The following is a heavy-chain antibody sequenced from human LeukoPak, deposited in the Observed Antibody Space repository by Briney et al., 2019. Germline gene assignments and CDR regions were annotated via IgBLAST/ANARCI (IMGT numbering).Heavy chain of an antibody. CDR3: ARAIVVVPKIYAFDI. D-gene: IGHD3-22*01. J-gene: IGHJ3*02. V-gene: IGHV4-39*01. CDR2: IYYSGST. CDR1: GASISSSSYY. Sequence: PSETLSLTCTISGASISSSSYYWGWIRQPPGKGVGRIGSIYYSGSTYCNPSLKSRVTISVDTSKNQCSLRLSAVTAADTGVYYCARAIVVVPKIYAFDIWGQGTMVTVSS.